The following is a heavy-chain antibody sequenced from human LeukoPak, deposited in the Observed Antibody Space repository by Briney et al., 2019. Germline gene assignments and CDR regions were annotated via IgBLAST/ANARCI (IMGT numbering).Heavy chain of an antibody. CDR2: ISGNGGST. CDR3: AKDPSLGHHFDY. CDR1: GFTFSSYA. J-gene: IGHJ4*02. Sequence: GGSLRLSCGASGFTFSSYAMSWVRQAPGKGLEWVSAISGNGGSTYYADPVKGRFTISRDNSKNTLYLQMNSLRAEDTAVYYCAKDPSLGHHFDYWGQGTLVTVSS. V-gene: IGHV3-23*01.